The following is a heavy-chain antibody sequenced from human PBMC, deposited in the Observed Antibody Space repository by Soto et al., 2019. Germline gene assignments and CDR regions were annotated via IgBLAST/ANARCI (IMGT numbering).Heavy chain of an antibody. D-gene: IGHD6-6*01. J-gene: IGHJ6*02. Sequence: GSLRLSCAASGFTFRSYTMDWVRQAPGKGLEWVSSISSSSSDIYYADSVKGRFTVSRDNAKNSLYLQMNSLRAEDTAVYYCASLVAAPSSFSSYYYGMDVWGQGTTVTVSS. CDR2: ISSSSSDI. CDR1: GFTFRSYT. V-gene: IGHV3-21*01. CDR3: ASLVAAPSSFSSYYYGMDV.